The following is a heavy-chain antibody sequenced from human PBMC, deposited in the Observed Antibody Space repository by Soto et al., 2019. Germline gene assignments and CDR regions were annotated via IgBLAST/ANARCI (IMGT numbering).Heavy chain of an antibody. D-gene: IGHD3-3*01. Sequence: GGSLRLSCAASGFTFSSYWMSWVRQAPGKGLEWVANIKQDGSEKYYVDSVKGRFTISRDNAKNSLYLQMNSLRAEDTAVYYCARLRGITIFGVVIGANWFDPWGQGTLVTVSS. V-gene: IGHV3-7*05. CDR1: GFTFSSYW. CDR2: IKQDGSEK. CDR3: ARLRGITIFGVVIGANWFDP. J-gene: IGHJ5*02.